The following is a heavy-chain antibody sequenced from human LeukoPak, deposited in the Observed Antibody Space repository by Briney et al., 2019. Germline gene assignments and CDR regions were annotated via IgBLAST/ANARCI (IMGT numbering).Heavy chain of an antibody. CDR2: VDTSGRT. CDR1: GGSISGYY. V-gene: IGHV4-4*07. J-gene: IGHJ5*02. D-gene: IGHD2-15*01. Sequence: SETLSLTCTVSGGSISGYYWSWIRQPAGKGLEWIGHVDTSGRTNYNSSLMSRVTMSVDTSKNQFSLRLTSVTAADTAVYYCARHWSHSVAQFGRYYWFDPWGQGTLATVSS. CDR3: ARHWSHSVAQFGRYYWFDP.